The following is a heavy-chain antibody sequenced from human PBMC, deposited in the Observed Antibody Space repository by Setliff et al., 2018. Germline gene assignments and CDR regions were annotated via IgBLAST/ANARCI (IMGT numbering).Heavy chain of an antibody. CDR2: ISTYNGNT. V-gene: IGHV1-18*01. CDR1: GYTFTSYG. J-gene: IGHJ6*02. CDR3: ARAREENFWSGDYYYYGMDV. Sequence: ASVKVSCKASGYTFTSYGISWVRQAPGQGLERMGWISTYNGNTNYAQKLQGRVTMSTDTSTNTAYMELRSLRSDDTAAYYCARAREENFWSGDYYYYGMDVWGQGTTVTVS. D-gene: IGHD3-3*01.